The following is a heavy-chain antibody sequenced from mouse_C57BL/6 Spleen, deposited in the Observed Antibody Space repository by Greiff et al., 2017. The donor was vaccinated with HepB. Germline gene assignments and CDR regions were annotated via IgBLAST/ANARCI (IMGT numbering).Heavy chain of an antibody. CDR3: TREGLRRYFDV. V-gene: IGHV1-5*01. D-gene: IGHD2-4*01. J-gene: IGHJ1*03. CDR2: IYPGNSDT. Sequence: RPGQGLEWIGAIYPGNSDTSYNQKFKGKAKLTAVTSASTAYMELSSLTNEDSAVYYCTREGLRRYFDVWGTGTTVTVSS.